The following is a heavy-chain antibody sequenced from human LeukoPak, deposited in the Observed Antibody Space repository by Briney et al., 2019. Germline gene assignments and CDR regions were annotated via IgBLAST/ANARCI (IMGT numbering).Heavy chain of an antibody. J-gene: IGHJ4*02. V-gene: IGHV3-33*01. D-gene: IGHD3-10*01. CDR3: ARDESSGSLHFDY. CDR2: IWYDGSNK. Sequence: GGSLRLSCAASGFTFSRYGMHWVRQAPGKGLEWVAVIWYDGSNKYYADSVKGRFTISRDNSKNTLYLQMNSLRAEDTAVYFCARDESSGSLHFDYWGQGTLVTVSS. CDR1: GFTFSRYG.